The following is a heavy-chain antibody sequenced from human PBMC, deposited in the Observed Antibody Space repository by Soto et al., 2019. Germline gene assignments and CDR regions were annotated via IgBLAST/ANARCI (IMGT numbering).Heavy chain of an antibody. J-gene: IGHJ4*02. CDR3: AKGPWLGDQWEDY. CDR1: GFTFSSYE. Sequence: EVQLVESGGGLVQPGGSLRLSCAASGFTFSSYEMNWVRQAPGKGLEWVSYISSSGSTIYYADSVKGRFTISRDNAKNSLYLQMNSLRAEDTAVYYCAKGPWLGDQWEDYWGQGTLVTVSS. V-gene: IGHV3-48*03. D-gene: IGHD3-10*01. CDR2: ISSSGSTI.